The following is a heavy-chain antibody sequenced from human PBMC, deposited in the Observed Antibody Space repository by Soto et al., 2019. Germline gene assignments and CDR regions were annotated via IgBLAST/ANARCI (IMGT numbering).Heavy chain of an antibody. V-gene: IGHV3-23*01. CDR1: GFTFSSYA. CDR3: AKPRDHYYGSGNRYGMEV. D-gene: IGHD3-10*01. Sequence: RLSCSASGFTFSSYAMSWVRQAPGKGLEWVSAISGSGGSTYYADSVKGRFTISRDDSKNTLYLQMNSLRAEDTAVYYCAKPRDHYYGSGNRYGMEVWGPGTTGNVSS. CDR2: ISGSGGST. J-gene: IGHJ6*01.